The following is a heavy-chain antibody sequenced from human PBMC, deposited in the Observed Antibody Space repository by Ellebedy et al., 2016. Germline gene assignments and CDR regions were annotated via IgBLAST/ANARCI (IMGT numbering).Heavy chain of an antibody. CDR1: GYTFTNSW. V-gene: IGHV5-51*01. CDR2: IYPGDSDT. D-gene: IGHD6-6*01. Sequence: GESLKISCQGSGYTFTNSWIAWVRQMPGKGLEWMGIIYPGDSDTRYSPSFQGQVTISADKSINTAYLQWTSLKASDTAIYYCARRQGAASPLDYWGQGTLVTVSS. J-gene: IGHJ4*02. CDR3: ARRQGAASPLDY.